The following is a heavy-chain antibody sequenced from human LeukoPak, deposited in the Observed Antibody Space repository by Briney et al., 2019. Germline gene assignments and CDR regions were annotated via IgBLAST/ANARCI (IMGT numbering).Heavy chain of an antibody. D-gene: IGHD1-26*01. CDR2: INHSGST. Sequence: ASETLSLTCAVYGGSFSGYYWSWIRQPPGKGLEWIGEINHSGSTNYNPSPKSRVTIPVDTSKNQFSLKLSSVTAADTAVYYCARVLTRRIVGARCYFDYWGQGTLVTVSS. V-gene: IGHV4-34*01. CDR1: GGSFSGYY. CDR3: ARVLTRRIVGARCYFDY. J-gene: IGHJ4*02.